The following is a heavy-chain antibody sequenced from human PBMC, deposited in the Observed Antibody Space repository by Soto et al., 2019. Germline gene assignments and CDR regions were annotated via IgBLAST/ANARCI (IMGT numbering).Heavy chain of an antibody. CDR1: GFTFSSYS. Sequence: GGSLRLSCAASGFTFSSYSMNWVRQAPGKGLEWVSYISSSSSTIYYADSVKGRFTISRDNAKNSLYLQMNSLRAEDTAVYYCARGLSSLDYGDYLGNFDYWGQGTLVTVSS. CDR2: ISSSSSTI. V-gene: IGHV3-48*01. J-gene: IGHJ4*02. D-gene: IGHD4-17*01. CDR3: ARGLSSLDYGDYLGNFDY.